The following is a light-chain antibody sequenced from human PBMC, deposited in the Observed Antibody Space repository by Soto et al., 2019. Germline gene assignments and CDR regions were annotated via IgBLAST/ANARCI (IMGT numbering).Light chain of an antibody. CDR2: GAS. J-gene: IGKJ4*01. CDR3: QQYGTPPPFT. CDR1: QSINSNY. Sequence: EIVLTQSPGTLSLSPGDRATLSCRASQSINSNYLAWYQQKPGQAPRLLIYGASSRATGIPDRFSGSGSGTDFTLTISRLEPEDFAVYYCQQYGTPPPFTFGGGTKVEIK. V-gene: IGKV3-20*01.